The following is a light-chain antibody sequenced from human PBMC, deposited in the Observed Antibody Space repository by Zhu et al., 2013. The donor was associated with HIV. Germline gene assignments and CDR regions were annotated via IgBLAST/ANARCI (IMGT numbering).Light chain of an antibody. J-gene: IGKJ3*01. V-gene: IGKV3-20*01. CDR2: GAS. CDR3: QQTYTTLFT. CDR1: QSLSSNS. Sequence: ETLLTQSPGTLSLSPGERATLSCRASQSLSSNSLAWYQQNPGQAPRLLIYGASTRATGIPDRFSGSGSGTDFTLTISSLQPEDFATYFCQQTYTTLFTFGPGTKVDL.